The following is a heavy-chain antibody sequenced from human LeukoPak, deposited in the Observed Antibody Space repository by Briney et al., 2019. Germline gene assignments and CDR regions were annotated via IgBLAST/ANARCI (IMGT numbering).Heavy chain of an antibody. D-gene: IGHD6-19*01. CDR2: ISSNGGST. J-gene: IGHJ4*02. Sequence: GGSLRLSCAASGFTFSSYAMHWVRQAPGKGLEYVSAISSNGGSTYYANSVKGRFTISRDNSKNTLYLQMGSLRAEDMAAYYCVSSGWYLGDYFDYWGQGTLVTVSS. CDR1: GFTFSSYA. V-gene: IGHV3-64*01. CDR3: VSSGWYLGDYFDY.